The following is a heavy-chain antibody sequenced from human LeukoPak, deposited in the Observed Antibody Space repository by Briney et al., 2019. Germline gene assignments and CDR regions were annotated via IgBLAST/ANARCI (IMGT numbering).Heavy chain of an antibody. Sequence: TGGSLRLSCAASGFTSSSYGMSWVRQAPGKGLEWVSAISGSGGSTYYADSVKGRFTISRENSKNTLYLQMNSLRAEDTAVYYCARDIPRWWYDGPFSGGWFDPWGQGTLVTVSS. CDR3: ARDIPRWWYDGPFSGGWFDP. J-gene: IGHJ5*02. CDR1: GFTSSSYG. D-gene: IGHD2-15*01. V-gene: IGHV3-23*01. CDR2: ISGSGGST.